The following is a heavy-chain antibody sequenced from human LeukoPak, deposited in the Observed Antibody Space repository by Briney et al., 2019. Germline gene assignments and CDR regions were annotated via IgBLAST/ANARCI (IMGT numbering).Heavy chain of an antibody. Sequence: SGTLSLTCAVSGGSISSDNWWGWVRQPPGKGLEWIGEIYHSGSPNYNPSLKSRVTISVDKSRNHFSLNLSSVTAADTAVYYCARVNINNWHSCDYWGQGTLVTVSS. CDR2: IYHSGSP. CDR1: GGSISSDNW. V-gene: IGHV4-4*02. D-gene: IGHD1-1*01. CDR3: ARVNINNWHSCDY. J-gene: IGHJ4*02.